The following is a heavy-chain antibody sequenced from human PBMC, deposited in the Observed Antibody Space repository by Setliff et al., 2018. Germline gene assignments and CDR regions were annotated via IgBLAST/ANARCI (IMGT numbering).Heavy chain of an antibody. D-gene: IGHD2-15*01. V-gene: IGHV1-46*01. CDR1: GYTLSRHY. Sequence: ASVKVSCKATGYTLSRHYMHWARQAPGQGLEWMGIINPGGGSASIVQKLQGRVTMTTDTSTNTAYMKMRGLRSDDTAVYLCALSSLPLCSGGNCPNAFDVWGQGTMVTVSS. J-gene: IGHJ3*01. CDR2: INPGGGSA. CDR3: ALSSLPLCSGGNCPNAFDV.